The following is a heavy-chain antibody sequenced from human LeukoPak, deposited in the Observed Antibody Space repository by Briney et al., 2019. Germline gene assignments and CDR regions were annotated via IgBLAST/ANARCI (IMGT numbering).Heavy chain of an antibody. J-gene: IGHJ4*02. CDR3: ARDLGYCSGRACYSVFDY. D-gene: IGHD2-15*01. Sequence: GGSLRLSCAASGFTFSSYSMNWVRQAPGKGLEWVSSISSSSSYIYYADSVKGRFTISRDNAKNSLYLQMNSLRAEDTALYYCARDLGYCSGRACYSVFDYWGQGTLVTVAS. V-gene: IGHV3-21*01. CDR1: GFTFSSYS. CDR2: ISSSSSYI.